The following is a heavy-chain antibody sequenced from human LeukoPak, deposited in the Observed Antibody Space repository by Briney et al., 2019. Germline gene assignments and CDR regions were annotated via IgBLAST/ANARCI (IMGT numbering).Heavy chain of an antibody. CDR1: GGSINFYY. J-gene: IGHJ5*02. CDR3: ARALGYYDFWSGSSSPSNWFDP. V-gene: IGHV4-59*01. CDR2: IYYSGSI. Sequence: SETLSLTCTVSGGSINFYYWSWIRQSPGKGLEWIGNIYYSGSINYNPSLKSRVAISVDTSKNQFSLILSSVTAADTAVYYCARALGYYDFWSGSSSPSNWFDPWGQGTLVTVSS. D-gene: IGHD3-3*01.